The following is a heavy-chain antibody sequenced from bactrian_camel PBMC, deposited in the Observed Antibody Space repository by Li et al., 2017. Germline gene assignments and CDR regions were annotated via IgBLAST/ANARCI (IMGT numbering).Heavy chain of an antibody. J-gene: IGHJ4*01. V-gene: IGHV3S40*01. Sequence: VQLVESGGDLVQPGGSLRLSCAASGFTFSDYAVSWVRQAPGKGLEWVSSIVSGGGTTYYGDSVKGRFTISRDNAKNTLYLQLNSLKAEDTAMYYCGADPRRNYGAHFPLAKAEFLNRGRGTQVTVS. CDR1: GFTFSDYA. CDR3: GADPRRNYGAHFPLAKAEFLN. D-gene: IGHD5*01. CDR2: IVSGGGTT.